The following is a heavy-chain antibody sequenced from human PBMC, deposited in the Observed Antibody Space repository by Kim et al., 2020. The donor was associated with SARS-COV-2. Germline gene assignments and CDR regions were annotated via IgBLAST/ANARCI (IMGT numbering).Heavy chain of an antibody. D-gene: IGHD3-10*01. J-gene: IGHJ6*02. CDR3: ARQGAGSGSYLPDYGMDV. Sequence: GESLKISCKGSGYSFSSYWIGWVRQMPGKGLEWMGIIYPGDSDTRYSPSFQGQVTISVDKSISTAFLQWSSLKASDTAMYYCARQGAGSGSYLPDYGMDVWGQGTTVTVSS. CDR2: IYPGDSDT. CDR1: GYSFSSYW. V-gene: IGHV5-51*01.